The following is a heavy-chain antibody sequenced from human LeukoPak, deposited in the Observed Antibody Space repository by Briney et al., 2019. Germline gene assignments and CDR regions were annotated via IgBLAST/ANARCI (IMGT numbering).Heavy chain of an antibody. J-gene: IGHJ4*02. D-gene: IGHD6-13*01. V-gene: IGHV3-11*01. CDR3: ARDPRVPAAGNYFDY. CDR1: GFTFSDYY. Sequence: PGGSLRLSCAASGFTFSDYYMSWIRQAPGKGLEWVSYISSSGSTIYYADSVKGRFTISRDNAKNSLYLQMNSLRAEDTAVYYCARDPRVPAAGNYFDYWGQGTLVTVSS. CDR2: ISSSGSTI.